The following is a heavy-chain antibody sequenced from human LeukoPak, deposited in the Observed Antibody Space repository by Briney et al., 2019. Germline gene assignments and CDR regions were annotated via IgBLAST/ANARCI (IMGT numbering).Heavy chain of an antibody. V-gene: IGHV1-2*02. J-gene: IGHJ6*03. CDR1: GYTFSDSY. Sequence: ASVKVTCKASGYTFSDSYMHWVRQAPGQGLEWMGWINPNSGATNYAQKFQGRVTMTRDTSNSTAYMELTGLRSDDTAVYYCARDLYYYYMDVWGKGTTVTVYS. CDR3: ARDLYYYYMDV. CDR2: INPNSGAT.